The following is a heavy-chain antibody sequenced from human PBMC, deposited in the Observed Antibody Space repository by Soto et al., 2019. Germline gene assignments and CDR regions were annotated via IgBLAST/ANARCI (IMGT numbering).Heavy chain of an antibody. V-gene: IGHV4-34*02. CDR2: VDHRGST. D-gene: IGHD1-7*01. CDR1: GESFSGYY. J-gene: IGHJ6*02. Sequence: QVHLQQRGAGLLKPSETLSLNCVVSGESFSGYYWSWIRQTPGMGLEWIGEVDHRGSTTYNPSLKNRVSISIDSSKNLFSLELTSVTAADTALYFCARYEYGNSLYGVDVWGQGTRVTVSS. CDR3: ARYEYGNSLYGVDV.